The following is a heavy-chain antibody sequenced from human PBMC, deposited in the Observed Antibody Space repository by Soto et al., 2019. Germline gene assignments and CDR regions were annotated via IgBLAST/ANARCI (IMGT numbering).Heavy chain of an antibody. D-gene: IGHD2-2*01. CDR2: INAGNGNT. V-gene: IGHV1-3*01. CDR3: ARDRVVVPAPPRCFAP. Sequence: ASVNVSCKASGYTFTSYAMHWVRQAPGQRLEWMGWINAGNGNTKYSRKFQGRVTITRDTSASTAYMELSSLRSEDTAVYYCARDRVVVPAPPRCFAPRGQGPRVTVPS. J-gene: IGHJ5*02. CDR1: GYTFTSYA.